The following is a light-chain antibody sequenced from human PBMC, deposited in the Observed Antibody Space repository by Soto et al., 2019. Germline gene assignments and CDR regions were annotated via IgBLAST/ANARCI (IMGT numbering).Light chain of an antibody. CDR3: QHYNNYSPVYT. V-gene: IGKV1-5*03. CDR1: QTIGNW. Sequence: DIQMTQSPSTLSASVGDRVTITCRAMQTIGNWLAWYQQKPGKAPKLLIYKASSLETGVPSRFSGSGAGTEFTLTISRLQPDDFATYYCQHYNNYSPVYTFCQGTTREI. J-gene: IGKJ2*01. CDR2: KAS.